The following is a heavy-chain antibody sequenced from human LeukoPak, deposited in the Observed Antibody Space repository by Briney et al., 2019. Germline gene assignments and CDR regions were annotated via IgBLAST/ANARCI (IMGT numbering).Heavy chain of an antibody. CDR1: GYTFTSYF. V-gene: IGHV1-46*01. Sequence: GASVKVSCKASGYTFTSYFMHWVRQAPGQGLEWLGMINPGGSTTTYAQKFQGRVTMTRDTSTSTVYMELSSLRSEDTAVYYCARETSDSWGQGTLVTVSA. CDR2: INPGGSTT. CDR3: ARETSDS. J-gene: IGHJ5*01. D-gene: IGHD1-1*01.